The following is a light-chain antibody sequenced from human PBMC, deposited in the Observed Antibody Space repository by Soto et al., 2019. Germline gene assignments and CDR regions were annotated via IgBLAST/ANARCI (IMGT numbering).Light chain of an antibody. CDR2: GAS. V-gene: IGKV3-20*01. CDR3: QQYGSSPET. J-gene: IGKJ1*01. CDR1: QSVSSSY. Sequence: DIVLTQSPGTLSLSPGERATLSCRASQSVSSSYLAWYQQKPGQAPRLLIYGASSRATGIPDRFSGSGSGTDFTLTISRLEPEDFAVYYCQQYGSSPETFGQGTKGDI.